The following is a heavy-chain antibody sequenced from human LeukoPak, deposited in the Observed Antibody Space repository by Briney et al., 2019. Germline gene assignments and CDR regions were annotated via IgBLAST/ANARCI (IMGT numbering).Heavy chain of an antibody. J-gene: IGHJ4*02. D-gene: IGHD1-26*01. CDR1: GFTFDDYA. V-gene: IGHV3-9*01. CDR2: ISWNSGSI. CDR3: ARDWGATSGVFDY. Sequence: GGSLRLSCAASGFTFDDYAMHWVRQAPGKGLEWVSGISWNSGSIGYADSVKGRFTISRDNAKNSLYLQMNSLRAEDTALYYCARDWGATSGVFDYWGQGTLVTVSS.